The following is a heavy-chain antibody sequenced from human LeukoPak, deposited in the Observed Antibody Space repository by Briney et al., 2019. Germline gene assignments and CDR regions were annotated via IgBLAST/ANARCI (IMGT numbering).Heavy chain of an antibody. CDR1: GGSFSGYY. J-gene: IGHJ4*02. CDR2: IYYSGST. D-gene: IGHD1-26*01. V-gene: IGHV4-34*01. CDR3: ASPVGAGSFDY. Sequence: PSETLSLTCAVYGGSFSGYYWSWTSQPPGKGLEWIGSIYYSGSTYYNPSLKSRVTISVDTSKNQFSLKLSSVTAADTAVYYCASPVGAGSFDYWGQGTLVTVSS.